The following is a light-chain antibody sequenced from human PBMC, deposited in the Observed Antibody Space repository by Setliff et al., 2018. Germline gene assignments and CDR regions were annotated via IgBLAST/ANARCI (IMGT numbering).Light chain of an antibody. J-gene: IGLJ1*01. CDR1: TSDVGTYDF. V-gene: IGLV2-11*01. CDR2: DVT. CDR3: CSYAPTYISA. Sequence: QSALTQPRSVSGSPGQSVTISCTGTTSDVGTYDFVSWYQEHPGKAPKLIIYDVTKRPSGVPDRFSGSKSGDTASLTISGLQAEDEADYYCCSYAPTYISAFGTGTKVTVL.